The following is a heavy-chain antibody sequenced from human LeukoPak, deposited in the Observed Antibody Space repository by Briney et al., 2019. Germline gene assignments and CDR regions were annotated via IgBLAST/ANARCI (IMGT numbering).Heavy chain of an antibody. J-gene: IGHJ6*03. V-gene: IGHV1-2*02. CDR3: ARGDSPYYYYYYMDV. CDR2: INPNSGGT. CDR1: GYTFTGYY. Sequence: ASVKVSCKASGYTFTGYYMHWVRQAPGQGLEWMGWINPNSGGTNYAQKLQGRVTMTRDTSISTAYMELSRLRSDDTAVYYCARGDSPYYYYYYMDVWGKGTTVTVSS. D-gene: IGHD3-22*01.